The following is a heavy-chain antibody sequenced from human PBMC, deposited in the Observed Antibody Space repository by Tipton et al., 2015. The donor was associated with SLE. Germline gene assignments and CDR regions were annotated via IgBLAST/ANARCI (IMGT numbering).Heavy chain of an antibody. Sequence: TLSLTCAVSGYSISSGYYWAWIRQPPGKGLEWIATIHHSGSTHYNPSLQSRVTISRDTSKNQFSLSLKSVTAADTAVYYCARGPTTGGSYPWGQGTLVTVSS. V-gene: IGHV4-38-2*01. D-gene: IGHD1-26*01. CDR2: IHHSGST. J-gene: IGHJ5*02. CDR3: ARGPTTGGSYP. CDR1: GYSISSGYY.